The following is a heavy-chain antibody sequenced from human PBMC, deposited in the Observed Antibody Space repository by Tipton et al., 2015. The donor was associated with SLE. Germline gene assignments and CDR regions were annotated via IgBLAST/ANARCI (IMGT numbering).Heavy chain of an antibody. D-gene: IGHD1-1*01. CDR2: TYYRSRWYR. CDR1: GDSISSNSAA. J-gene: IGHJ4*02. CDR3: ARDQGGLDASFDY. V-gene: IGHV6-1*01. Sequence: GLVKPSQTLSLTCAISGDSISSNSAAWSWIRQSPSRGLEWLGRTYYRSRWYRDYAVSVKSRITIDPDTSKNQFSLQLNSVTPEDTAVYYCARDQGGLDASFDYWGQGTLVTVSS.